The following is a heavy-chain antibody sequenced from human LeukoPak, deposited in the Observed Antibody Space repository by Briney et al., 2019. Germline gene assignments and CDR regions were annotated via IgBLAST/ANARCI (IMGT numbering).Heavy chain of an antibody. CDR2: IYPGDSDT. CDR1: GYSFTSYW. V-gene: IGHV5-51*01. CDR3: ARQLYSRALVFQH. J-gene: IGHJ1*01. Sequence: GESLKISCKGSGYSFTSYWIGWVRQMPGKALEWMGIIYPGDSDTRYSPSFQGQVTISADKSISTAYLQWSSLKASDTAMYYCARQLYSRALVFQHWGQGTLVTVSS. D-gene: IGHD1-26*01.